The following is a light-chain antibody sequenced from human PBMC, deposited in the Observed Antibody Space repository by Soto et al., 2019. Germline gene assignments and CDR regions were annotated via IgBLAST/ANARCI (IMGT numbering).Light chain of an antibody. CDR3: AAWDDSLSGPGV. V-gene: IGLV1-47*01. CDR2: RNN. J-gene: IGLJ2*01. Sequence: QLVLTQPPSASGTPGQRVTISCSGSSSNIGSNYVYWYQQLPGTAPKLLIYRNNQRPSGVPDRFSGSKSGTSASLAISGLRSEDEADCYCAAWDDSLSGPGVFGGGTKLTVL. CDR1: SSNIGSNY.